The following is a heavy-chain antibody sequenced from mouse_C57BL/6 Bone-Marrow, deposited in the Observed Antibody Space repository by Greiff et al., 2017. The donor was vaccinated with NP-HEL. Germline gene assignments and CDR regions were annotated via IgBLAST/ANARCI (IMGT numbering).Heavy chain of an antibody. CDR3: AIYSNYGYDY. Sequence: EVQRVESGGGLVKPGGSLKLSCAASGFTFSDYGMHWVRQAPEKGLEWVAYISSGSSTIYFADTVKGRFPISRDNAKNTLFLQMTSLRSEDTAMYYCAIYSNYGYDYWGQGTTLTVSS. D-gene: IGHD2-5*01. CDR1: GFTFSDYG. J-gene: IGHJ2*01. V-gene: IGHV5-17*01. CDR2: ISSGSSTI.